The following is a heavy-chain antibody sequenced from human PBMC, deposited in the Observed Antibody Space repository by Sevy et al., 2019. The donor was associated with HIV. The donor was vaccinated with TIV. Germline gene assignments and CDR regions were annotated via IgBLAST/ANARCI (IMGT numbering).Heavy chain of an antibody. D-gene: IGHD2-2*01. V-gene: IGHV4-34*01. Sequence: SETLSLTCAVYGGSFSGYYWSWIRQPPGKGLEWIGEINHSGSTNYKPSLKSRVTISADTSKNQLSLKLTSVTAADTAVYYCARHGGTTNCSNAFDIWGQGTMVTVSS. J-gene: IGHJ3*02. CDR1: GGSFSGYY. CDR2: INHSGST. CDR3: ARHGGTTNCSNAFDI.